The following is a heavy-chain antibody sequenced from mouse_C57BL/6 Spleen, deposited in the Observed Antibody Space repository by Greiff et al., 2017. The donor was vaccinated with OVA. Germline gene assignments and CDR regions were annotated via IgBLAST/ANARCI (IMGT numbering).Heavy chain of an antibody. J-gene: IGHJ1*03. D-gene: IGHD1-1*01. V-gene: IGHV3-8*01. CDR2: ISYSGST. CDR1: GYSITSDY. Sequence: VQLKESGPGLAKPSQTLSLTCSVTGYSITSDYWNWIRKFPGNKLEYMGYISYSGSTYYNPSLKSRISITRDTSKNQYYLQLNSVTTEDTATYYCAIDHYYGSSYWYFDVWGTGTTVTVSS. CDR3: AIDHYYGSSYWYFDV.